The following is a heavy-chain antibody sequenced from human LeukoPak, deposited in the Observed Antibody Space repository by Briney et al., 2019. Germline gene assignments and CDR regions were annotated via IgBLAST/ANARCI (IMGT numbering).Heavy chain of an antibody. CDR1: GYTLTELS. D-gene: IGHD2-15*01. Sequence: ASVKVSCKVSGYTLTELSMHWVRQATGQGLEWMGWMNPNSGNTGYAQKFQGRVTITRNTSISTAYMELSSLRSEDTAVYYCARGGSYFDYWGQGTLVTVSS. CDR3: ARGGSYFDY. CDR2: MNPNSGNT. J-gene: IGHJ4*02. V-gene: IGHV1-8*03.